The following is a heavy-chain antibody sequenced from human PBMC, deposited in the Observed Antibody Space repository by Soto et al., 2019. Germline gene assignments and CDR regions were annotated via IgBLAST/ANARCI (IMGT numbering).Heavy chain of an antibody. J-gene: IGHJ4*02. D-gene: IGHD6-13*01. CDR1: GGSISSYY. Sequence: QVQLQESGPGLVKPSETLSLTCTVSGGSISSYYWSWIRQPPGKGLEWIGYIYFSGGTNYNPTLKSRVTISVETSKNQCSLKLSSVTAADTAVYYCARESRSWYGSIWDYWGQGTLVTVSS. CDR3: ARESRSWYGSIWDY. V-gene: IGHV4-59*12. CDR2: IYFSGGT.